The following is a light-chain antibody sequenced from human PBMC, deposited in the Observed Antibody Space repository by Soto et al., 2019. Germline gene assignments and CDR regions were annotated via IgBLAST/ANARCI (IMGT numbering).Light chain of an antibody. J-gene: IGLJ1*01. CDR1: SSDVGGYNY. Sequence: QSALTQPRSVSGSPGQSVTISCTGTSSDVGGYNYVSWYQQHPGKAPKLMIYDVSKRPSGVPDRFSGSKSGNTASLTISGLQAEDEAEYYCCSYAGSYTHVFGAGTKVTDL. V-gene: IGLV2-11*01. CDR2: DVS. CDR3: CSYAGSYTHV.